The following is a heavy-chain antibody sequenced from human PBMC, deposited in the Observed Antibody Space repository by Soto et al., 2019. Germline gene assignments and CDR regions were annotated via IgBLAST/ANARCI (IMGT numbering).Heavy chain of an antibody. Sequence: SETLSLTCTVSGGSISSYYWSWIRQPPGKGLEWIGYIYYSGSTNYNPPLKSRVTISVDTSKNQFSLKLSSVTAADTAVYYCARTPGIAVAGRYYYYGMDVWGQGTTVTVSS. J-gene: IGHJ6*02. V-gene: IGHV4-59*01. CDR1: GGSISSYY. CDR2: IYYSGST. CDR3: ARTPGIAVAGRYYYYGMDV. D-gene: IGHD6-19*01.